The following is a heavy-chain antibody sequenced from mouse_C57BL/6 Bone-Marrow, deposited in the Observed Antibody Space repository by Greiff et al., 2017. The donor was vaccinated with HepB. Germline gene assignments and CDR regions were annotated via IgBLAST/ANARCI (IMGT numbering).Heavy chain of an antibody. J-gene: IGHJ2*01. D-gene: IGHD3-2*02. CDR1: GYTFTSYW. CDR2: IDPSDSYT. V-gene: IGHV1-69*01. Sequence: QVQLQQPGAELVMPGASVKLSCKASGYTFTSYWMHWVKQRPGQGLEWIGEIDPSDSYTNYNQKFKGKSTLTVDKSSSTAYMQLSSLTSEDSAVYYCASRQLRGGDYLDYWGQGTTLTVSS. CDR3: ASRQLRGGDYLDY.